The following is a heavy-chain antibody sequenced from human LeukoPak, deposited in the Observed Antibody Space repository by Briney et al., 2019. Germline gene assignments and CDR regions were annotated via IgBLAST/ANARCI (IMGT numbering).Heavy chain of an antibody. V-gene: IGHV3-23*01. J-gene: IGHJ4*02. Sequence: PGGSLRLSCAVSGFTFSSYAMSWVRQAPGKGLEWVSAISISGDTTYYADAVKGRFTISRDNSKNTVYLQMNSLRAEDTAVYYCANEIRPNDYWGQGTLVTVSS. CDR3: ANEIRPNDY. CDR1: GFTFSSYA. CDR2: ISISGDTT. D-gene: IGHD4-17*01.